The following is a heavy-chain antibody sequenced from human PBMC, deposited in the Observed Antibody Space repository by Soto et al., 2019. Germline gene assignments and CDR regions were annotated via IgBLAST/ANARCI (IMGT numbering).Heavy chain of an antibody. CDR2: ISSSSSYI. D-gene: IGHD3-3*01. CDR1: GFTFSSYS. V-gene: IGHV3-21*01. J-gene: IGHJ4*02. Sequence: GGSLRLSCAASGFTFSSYSMNWVRQAPGKGLEWVSSISSSSSYIYYADSVKGRFTISRDNAKNSLYLQMNILRAEDTAVYYCAREGEFTIFGVVTGYYFDYWGQGTLVTVSS. CDR3: AREGEFTIFGVVTGYYFDY.